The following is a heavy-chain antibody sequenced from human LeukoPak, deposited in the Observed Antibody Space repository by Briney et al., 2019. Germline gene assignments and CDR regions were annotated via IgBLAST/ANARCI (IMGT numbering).Heavy chain of an antibody. CDR2: IRSDGSNT. V-gene: IGHV3-30*02. J-gene: IGHJ4*02. D-gene: IGHD3-10*01. CDR1: GVSFSDFD. CDR3: AIIPLGGRFDY. Sequence: GGSLRLSCATSGVSFSDFDMQWVRQAPGQGVEGVAFIRSDGSNTYYGDSVKGRFTISRDNSKKILHLQMNSLRPGDTALYYCAIIPLGGRFDYWGQGTLVIVSS.